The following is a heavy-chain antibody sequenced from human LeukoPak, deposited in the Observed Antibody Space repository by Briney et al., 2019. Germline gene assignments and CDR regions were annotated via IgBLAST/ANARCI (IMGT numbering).Heavy chain of an antibody. J-gene: IGHJ4*02. CDR3: ARDITFRGYASGY. V-gene: IGHV1-2*06. Sequence: ASVKVSCKASGYTFTGYYMHWVRQAPGQGLEWMGRINPNSGGTNYAQMFQGRVTMTRDTSISTAYMELSRLRSDDTAVYYCARDITFRGYASGYWGQGTLVTVSS. CDR1: GYTFTGYY. CDR2: INPNSGGT. D-gene: IGHD5-12*01.